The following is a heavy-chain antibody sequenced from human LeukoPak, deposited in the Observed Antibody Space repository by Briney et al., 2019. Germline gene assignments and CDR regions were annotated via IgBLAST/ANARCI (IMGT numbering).Heavy chain of an antibody. CDR2: IYYSGST. Sequence: PSQTLSLTCTVSGGSISSGGYYWSWIRQHPGKGLEWIGYIYYSGSTYYNPSLKSRVTISVDTSKNQFSLKLSSVTAADTAVYYCARALYSYGYNWFDPRGQGTLVTVSS. CDR3: ARALYSYGYNWFDP. CDR1: GGSISSGGYY. J-gene: IGHJ5*02. D-gene: IGHD5-18*01. V-gene: IGHV4-31*03.